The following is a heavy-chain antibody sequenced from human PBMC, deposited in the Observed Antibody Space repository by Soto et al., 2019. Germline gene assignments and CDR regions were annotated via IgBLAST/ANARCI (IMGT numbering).Heavy chain of an antibody. CDR3: ARRDTR. J-gene: IGHJ6*02. Sequence: PGGSLRLSCVASGFTFSSSEMYWVRQAQGKGLEWVSCIHPSGQPIFYADSVKGRFTISRDNAKNSLYLQMSSLRAEDSAVYYCARRDTRWGQGTTVTVSS. V-gene: IGHV3-48*03. CDR2: IHPSGQPI. CDR1: GFTFSSSE.